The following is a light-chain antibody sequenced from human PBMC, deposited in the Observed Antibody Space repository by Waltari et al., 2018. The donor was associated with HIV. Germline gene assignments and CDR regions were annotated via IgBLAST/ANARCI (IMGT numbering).Light chain of an antibody. V-gene: IGLV1-47*01. J-gene: IGLJ1*01. CDR2: RDY. CDR1: SSNVGSKP. Sequence: QSVLTQPPSASGTLGTSVPISCPGSSSNVGSKPVYWFQQVSGTAPKLLIYRDYQRRSGIPYRFSGSKSGASASLTISGLRSEDEADYYCVAWDDSLSGYVFGTGTKVSVL. CDR3: VAWDDSLSGYV.